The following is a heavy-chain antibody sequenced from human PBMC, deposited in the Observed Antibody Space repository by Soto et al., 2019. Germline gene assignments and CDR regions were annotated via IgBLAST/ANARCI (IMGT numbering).Heavy chain of an antibody. CDR3: VRDPYGQLVFSHWHFDL. D-gene: IGHD6-6*01. V-gene: IGHV3-64D*08. Sequence: EVQLVESGGGLVQPGGSLRLSCSGSGFTFSSYAMHWVRQAPGKGLEYVAAISGDGDTTFYGDSVKGRFTISRDNSKDTLYLQMCSLRVEDTAVFYCVRDPYGQLVFSHWHFDLWGRGTLVTVSS. J-gene: IGHJ2*01. CDR1: GFTFSSYA. CDR2: ISGDGDTT.